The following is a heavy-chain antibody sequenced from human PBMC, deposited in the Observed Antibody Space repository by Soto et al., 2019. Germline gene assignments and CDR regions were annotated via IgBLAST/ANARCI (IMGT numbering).Heavy chain of an antibody. V-gene: IGHV1-69*12. CDR3: ARGGDGYNIPLTDCYCGMDV. Sequence: QVQLVQSGAEVKKPGSSVKVSCKASGGTFSSYAISWVRQAPGQGLEWMGGIIPIFGTANYAQKFQGRVTITADESTSTAYMELSSLTSEDTAVYYCARGGDGYNIPLTDCYCGMDVWGQGTTVTVSS. CDR2: IIPIFGTA. D-gene: IGHD3-10*01. J-gene: IGHJ6*02. CDR1: GGTFSSYA.